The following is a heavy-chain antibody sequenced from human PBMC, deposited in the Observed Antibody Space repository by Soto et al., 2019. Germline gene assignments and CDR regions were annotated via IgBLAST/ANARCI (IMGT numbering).Heavy chain of an antibody. Sequence: PGGSLRLSCAASGFTFSSYAMHWVRQAPGKGLEWVAVISYDGSNEYYADSVKGRFTISRDNSKNTLYLQMISLRAEDTGVYYCAKSITIFGVDENFDYWGQGTLVTVSS. V-gene: IGHV3-30-3*01. CDR3: AKSITIFGVDENFDY. CDR1: GFTFSSYA. J-gene: IGHJ4*02. D-gene: IGHD3-3*01. CDR2: ISYDGSNE.